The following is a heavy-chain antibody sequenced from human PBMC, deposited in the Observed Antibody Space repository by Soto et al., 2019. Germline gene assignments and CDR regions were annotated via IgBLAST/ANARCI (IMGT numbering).Heavy chain of an antibody. Sequence: GGSLRLSCAASGFTFSSYAMSWVRQAPGKGLEWVSAISGSGGSTYYADSMKGRFTISRDNSKNTLYLQMNSLRAEDTAGYYCANPRFGEYYFDYWGQGTLVTVSS. CDR3: ANPRFGEYYFDY. V-gene: IGHV3-23*01. J-gene: IGHJ4*02. CDR1: GFTFSSYA. D-gene: IGHD3-10*01. CDR2: ISGSGGST.